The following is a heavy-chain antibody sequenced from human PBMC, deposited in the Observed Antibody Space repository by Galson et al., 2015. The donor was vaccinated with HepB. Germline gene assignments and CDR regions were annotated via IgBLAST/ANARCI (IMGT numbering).Heavy chain of an antibody. D-gene: IGHD2-2*01. Sequence: SLRLSCAASGFTFSSYSMNWVRQAPGKGLEWVSCISSSRTFIHYADSVKGRFTISRDNAKNSLYLQMISLRAEDTAVYYCASLEYRLPWSGNYYYYAMDVWGQGTTVTVS. CDR2: ISSSRTFI. CDR1: GFTFSSYS. J-gene: IGHJ6*02. CDR3: ASLEYRLPWSGNYYYYAMDV. V-gene: IGHV3-21*01.